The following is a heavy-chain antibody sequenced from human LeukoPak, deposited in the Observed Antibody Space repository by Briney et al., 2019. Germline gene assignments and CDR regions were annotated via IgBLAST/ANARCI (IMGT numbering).Heavy chain of an antibody. V-gene: IGHV4-39*07. CDR2: IYYSGST. D-gene: IGHD3-22*01. CDR1: GGSISSNTYY. J-gene: IGHJ3*02. CDR3: ARDRVSSGYPHAFDI. Sequence: SETLSLTCTVSGGSISSNTYYWGWIRQPPGKGLEWIGSIYYSGSTNYNPSLKSRVTISVDTSKNQFSLKLSSVTAADTAVYYCARDRVSSGYPHAFDIWGQGTMVTVSS.